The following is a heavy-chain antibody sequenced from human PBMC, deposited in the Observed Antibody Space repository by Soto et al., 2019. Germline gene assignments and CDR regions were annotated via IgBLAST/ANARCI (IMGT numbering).Heavy chain of an antibody. Sequence: PSETLSLTCTVSGGSISSGGYYWSWIRQHPGKGLEWIGYIYYSGSTYYNPSLKSRVTISVDTSKNQFSLKLSSVTAADTAVYYCARGSLRYFDWSPMSMDYWGQGTLVTVS. CDR1: GGSISSGGYY. CDR2: IYYSGST. D-gene: IGHD3-9*01. V-gene: IGHV4-31*03. J-gene: IGHJ4*02. CDR3: ARGSLRYFDWSPMSMDY.